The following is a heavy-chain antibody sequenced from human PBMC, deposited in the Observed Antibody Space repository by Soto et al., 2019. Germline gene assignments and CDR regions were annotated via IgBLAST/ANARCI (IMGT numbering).Heavy chain of an antibody. CDR3: ARDRKGATIADYYYYGMDV. V-gene: IGHV1-69*08. D-gene: IGHD5-12*01. CDR1: GGTFSSYT. J-gene: IGHJ6*02. CDR2: IIPILGIA. Sequence: QVQLVQSGAEVKKPGSSVKVSCKASGGTFSSYTISWVRQAPGQGIEWMGRIIPILGIANYAQKFQGRVTITADKSTSTAYMELSSLRSEDTAVYYCARDRKGATIADYYYYGMDVWGQGTTVTVSS.